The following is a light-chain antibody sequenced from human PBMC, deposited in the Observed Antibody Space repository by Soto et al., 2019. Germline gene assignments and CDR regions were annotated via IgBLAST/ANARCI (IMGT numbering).Light chain of an antibody. CDR1: SGDIGAFNF. CDR3: SSYTSLATDV. V-gene: IGLV2-14*01. CDR2: EVT. J-gene: IGLJ1*01. Sequence: QSVLTQPASVSGSPGRSITISCTGTSGDIGAFNFVSWYQQHPGKAPKLLIYEVTNRPSGVSDRFSGSKSANTASLAISGLQAEDEADYYCSSYTSLATDVFGTGTKLTVL.